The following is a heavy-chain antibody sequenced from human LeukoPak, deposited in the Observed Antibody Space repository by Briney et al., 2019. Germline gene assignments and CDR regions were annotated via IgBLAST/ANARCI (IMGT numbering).Heavy chain of an antibody. CDR1: GFTFSGSA. V-gene: IGHV3-73*01. D-gene: IGHD3-22*01. J-gene: IGHJ4*02. CDR2: IRSKANNYAT. Sequence: PGGSLKLSCAASGFTFSGSAMHWVRQASGKGLEWVGRIRSKANNYATAYAASVKGRFTISRDNAKYSLYLQINRLRAEDTAVYYCARASEDSRGHYQGFDSWGQGTLVTVSS. CDR3: ARASEDSRGHYQGFDS.